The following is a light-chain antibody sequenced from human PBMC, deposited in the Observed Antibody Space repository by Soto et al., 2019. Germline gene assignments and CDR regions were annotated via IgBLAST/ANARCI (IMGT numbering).Light chain of an antibody. J-gene: IGKJ4*01. CDR2: DAS. V-gene: IGKV3-11*01. Sequence: EILLTQSPATLSLSPGERATLSCRASQSVSSSLAWYQQKPGQAPRLLIYDASNMATGIPARFSGSGSGTDFTLTITSLEPEDFAVYYCQQRSNWPLTFGGGTKVEIK. CDR3: QQRSNWPLT. CDR1: QSVSSS.